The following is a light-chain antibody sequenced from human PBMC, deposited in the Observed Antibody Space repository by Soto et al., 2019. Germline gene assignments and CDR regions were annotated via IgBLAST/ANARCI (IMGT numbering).Light chain of an antibody. J-gene: IGLJ3*02. CDR2: YDD. Sequence: QSVLTQPPSVSGTPGQRVTISCFGRSSNIANKAVNWYQQLPGKAPQLLIYYDDMLSSGVSDRFSGSKSGTSASLAISGLQSEDEADYYCAAWDDSVNGWVFGGGTKLTVL. CDR3: AAWDDSVNGWV. CDR1: SSNIANKA. V-gene: IGLV1-36*01.